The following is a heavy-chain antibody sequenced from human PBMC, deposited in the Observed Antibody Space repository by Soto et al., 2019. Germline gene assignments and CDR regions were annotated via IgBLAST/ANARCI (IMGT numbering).Heavy chain of an antibody. V-gene: IGHV1-69*14. CDR1: GGTFSSYA. CDR2: IIPIFGTA. J-gene: IGHJ4*02. CDR3: ARLEPEYYYDSSGYEKYYFDY. D-gene: IGHD3-22*01. Sequence: QVQLVQSGAEVKKPGSSVKVSCKASGGTFSSYAISWVRQAPGQGLEWMGGIIPIFGTANYAQKFQGREKITANKSTSTAYMELSSLRSEDTAVYYCARLEPEYYYDSSGYEKYYFDYWGQGTLVTVSS.